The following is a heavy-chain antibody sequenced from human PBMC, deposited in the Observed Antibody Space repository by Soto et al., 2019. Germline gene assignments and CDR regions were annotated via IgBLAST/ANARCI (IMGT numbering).Heavy chain of an antibody. CDR2: IYYSGST. V-gene: IGHV4-59*01. Sequence: QVQLQESGPGLVKPSETLSLTCTVSGGSISSYYWSWIRQPPGKGLEWIGYIYYSGSTNYNPSLKSRVTISVDTSKNHFSLKLSSVTAADTAVYYCARSVAYYYYGMDVWGQGTTVTVSS. J-gene: IGHJ6*02. CDR1: GGSISSYY. CDR3: ARSVAYYYYGMDV.